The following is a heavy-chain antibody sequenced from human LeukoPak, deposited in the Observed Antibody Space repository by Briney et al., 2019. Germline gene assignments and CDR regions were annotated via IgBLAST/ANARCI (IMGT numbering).Heavy chain of an antibody. CDR1: GFTFTNYW. CDR3: VRTSSGIYNYWSGSFHKDYFYYMDA. D-gene: IGHD3-3*01. V-gene: IGHV3-74*01. CDR2: ISSDGTST. Sequence: PGGSLRLSCAASGFTFTNYWMHWVRQAPGKGLAWVSRISSDGTSTSYADSVKGRFTISRDNAKNTLSLQMNSLRDEDTAVYYCVRTSSGIYNYWSGSFHKDYFYYMDAWGEETTVTVSS. J-gene: IGHJ6*03.